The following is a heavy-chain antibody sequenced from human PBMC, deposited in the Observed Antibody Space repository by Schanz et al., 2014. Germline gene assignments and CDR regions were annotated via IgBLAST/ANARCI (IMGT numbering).Heavy chain of an antibody. V-gene: IGHV3-23*01. CDR3: ARDHTTESYYSAGPPIDY. J-gene: IGHJ4*02. Sequence: EVQLLESGGGLVQPGGSLRLSCAASGFTFGSYAMSWVRQAPGKGLEWVSAISGGGGTTYYADSVKGRFTISRDNSKNTLFLQMNSLRAEDTAVYYCARDHTTESYYSAGPPIDYWGQGTLLTVSS. CDR1: GFTFGSYA. D-gene: IGHD1-26*01. CDR2: ISGGGGTT.